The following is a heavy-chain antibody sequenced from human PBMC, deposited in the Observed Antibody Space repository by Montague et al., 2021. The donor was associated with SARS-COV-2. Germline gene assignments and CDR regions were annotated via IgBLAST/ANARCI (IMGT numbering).Heavy chain of an antibody. CDR1: GFTFSSNA. Sequence: SLRLSCAASGFTFSSNAMHWVRQAPGKGLGWVAVISYDGSNKYYADSVKGRFTISRDNSKNTLYLQMNSLRAEDTAVYYCARDYDDYIWGSWGPFDYWGQGTLVTVSS. CDR3: ARDYDDYIWGSWGPFDY. D-gene: IGHD3-16*01. CDR2: ISYDGSNK. V-gene: IGHV3-30*04. J-gene: IGHJ4*02.